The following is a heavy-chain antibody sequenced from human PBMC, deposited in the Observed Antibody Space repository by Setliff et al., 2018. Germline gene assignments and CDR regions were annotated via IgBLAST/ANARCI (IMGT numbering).Heavy chain of an antibody. Sequence: SETLSLTCTVSGDSISSRRNYWGWFRQPPGKGLEWIGSIYYSGSTYYNPSLRSRVTISVDTAKNQISLRLSSVTAADTAVYFCARVTGFSYMDVWGKGTTVTVSS. CDR1: GDSISSRRNY. CDR3: ARVTGFSYMDV. CDR2: IYYSGST. J-gene: IGHJ6*03. D-gene: IGHD3-3*01. V-gene: IGHV4-39*01.